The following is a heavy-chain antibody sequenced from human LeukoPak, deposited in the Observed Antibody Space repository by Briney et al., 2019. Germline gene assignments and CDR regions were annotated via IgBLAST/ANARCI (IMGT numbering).Heavy chain of an antibody. V-gene: IGHV3-23*01. Sequence: ETLSLTCTVSGGSISSYYWSWIRQPPGKGLEWVSAISGSGGSTYYADSVKGRFTISRDNAKNTLYLQMNSLRAEDTAVYYCISSNPSSDYWGQGTLVTVSS. CDR3: ISSNPSSDY. D-gene: IGHD1-14*01. J-gene: IGHJ4*02. CDR1: GGSISSYY. CDR2: ISGSGGST.